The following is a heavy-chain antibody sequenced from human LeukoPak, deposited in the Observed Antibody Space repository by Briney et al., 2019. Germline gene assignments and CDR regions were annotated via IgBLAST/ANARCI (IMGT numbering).Heavy chain of an antibody. CDR3: ARGKATAEFDY. CDR1: GGSISNNNW. CDR2: VYHTGST. V-gene: IGHV4-4*02. Sequence: SETLSLTCAVSGGSISNNNWWSWVHPPPWKGLESIGEVYHTGSTNYNPSLKSRVTISVDTSNSQFSLKLSSVTAADTAVYYCARGKATAEFDYWGQGTLVSVSS. J-gene: IGHJ4*02.